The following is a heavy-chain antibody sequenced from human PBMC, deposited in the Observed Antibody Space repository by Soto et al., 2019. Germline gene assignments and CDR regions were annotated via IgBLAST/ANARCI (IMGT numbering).Heavy chain of an antibody. CDR3: AREACNTTACYTNEIDS. D-gene: IGHD2-15*01. V-gene: IGHV1-69*01. CDR2: IIPFFGTT. J-gene: IGHJ4*02. CDR1: GGSLVTFA. Sequence: QVQLVQSGAEVKKPGSSVKVSCKPSGGSLVTFALSWVRQAPGQGLEWMGGIIPFFGTTNYAQRFQGRLTITTDGSTGTTYMELSSLRSEDTALYYCAREACNTTACYTNEIDSWGQGTLVTVSS.